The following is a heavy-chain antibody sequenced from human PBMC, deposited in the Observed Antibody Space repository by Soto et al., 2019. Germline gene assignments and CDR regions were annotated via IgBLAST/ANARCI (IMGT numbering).Heavy chain of an antibody. Sequence: ASVTVSCKASGYTFTGYYMHWVRQAPGQGLEWMGWINPNSGGTNYAQKFQGWVTMTRDTSISTAYMELSRLRSDDTAVYYCARGPPPWFGESENWFDPWGQGTLVTVSS. V-gene: IGHV1-2*04. CDR3: ARGPPPWFGESENWFDP. CDR2: INPNSGGT. D-gene: IGHD3-10*01. CDR1: GYTFTGYY. J-gene: IGHJ5*02.